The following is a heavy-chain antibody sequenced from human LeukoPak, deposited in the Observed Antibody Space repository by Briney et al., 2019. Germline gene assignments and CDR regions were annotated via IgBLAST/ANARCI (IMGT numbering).Heavy chain of an antibody. CDR2: ISYDGSNK. V-gene: IGHV3-30-3*01. Sequence: GGSLRLSCAASGFTFNNYAMHWVRQAPGKGLEWVAVISYDGSNKYYADSVKGRFTISRDNSKNTLYLQMNSLRAEDTAVYYCAREYYGSSGYYQYTYFDYWGQGTLVTVSS. D-gene: IGHD3-22*01. CDR1: GFTFNNYA. CDR3: AREYYGSSGYYQYTYFDY. J-gene: IGHJ4*02.